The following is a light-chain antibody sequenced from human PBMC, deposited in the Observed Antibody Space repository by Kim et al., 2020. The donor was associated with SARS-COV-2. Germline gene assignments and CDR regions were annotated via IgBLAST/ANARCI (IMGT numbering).Light chain of an antibody. V-gene: IGKV3-20*01. CDR2: IAS. CDR3: HQYGSPPST. CDR1: RGCTSNI. J-gene: IGKJ5*01. Sequence: SPGEKAPLSCSASRGCTSNILASDQPRPGQDPRLLIYIASSRATGIPDRFSGSGSGTEFTLTISRLEPEDFAVYYCHQYGSPPSTFGQGTRLEIK.